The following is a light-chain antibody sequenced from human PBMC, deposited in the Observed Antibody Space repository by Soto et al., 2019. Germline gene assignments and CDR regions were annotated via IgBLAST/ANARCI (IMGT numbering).Light chain of an antibody. J-gene: IGLJ1*01. CDR2: DVS. V-gene: IGLV2-14*01. CDR3: SSYTSSGTYV. Sequence: QSVLTQPASVSGSPGQSITISCTGTSSDVGGYNYVSWYQPHPGKAPKLMIYDVSNRPSGVSNRFSGSKSGNTASLTISGLQAEDDADYYCSSYTSSGTYVFGTGTKLTVL. CDR1: SSDVGGYNY.